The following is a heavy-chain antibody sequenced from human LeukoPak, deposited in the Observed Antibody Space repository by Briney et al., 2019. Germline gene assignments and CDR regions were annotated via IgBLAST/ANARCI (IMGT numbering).Heavy chain of an antibody. J-gene: IGHJ4*02. D-gene: IGHD3-10*01. CDR3: ARDALRITMVRGAGY. Sequence: GASVKVSCKASGYTFTGYYMHWVRQAPGQGLEWMGWINPNSGGTNYAQKFQGRVTMTRDTSISTAYMELSRLRSDDTAVYYCARDALRITMVRGAGYWGQGTLVTVSS. V-gene: IGHV1-2*02. CDR1: GYTFTGYY. CDR2: INPNSGGT.